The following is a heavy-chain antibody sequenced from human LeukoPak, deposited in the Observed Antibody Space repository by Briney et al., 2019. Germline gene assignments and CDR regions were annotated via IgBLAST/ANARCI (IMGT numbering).Heavy chain of an antibody. J-gene: IGHJ4*02. Sequence: GGSLRLSCAASGFTFSSYTMSWVRQAPGKGLEWVSGISGSGGSTNYADSVKGRFTISRDKSTLYLEMNNLRTEDTALYYWARDVGKDTITTEIAYWGQGTLVTVSS. CDR3: ARDVGKDTITTEIAY. V-gene: IGHV3-23*01. D-gene: IGHD4-11*01. CDR2: ISGSGGST. CDR1: GFTFSSYT.